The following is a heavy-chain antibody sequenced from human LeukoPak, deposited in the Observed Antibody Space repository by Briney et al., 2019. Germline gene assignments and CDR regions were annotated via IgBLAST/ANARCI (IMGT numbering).Heavy chain of an antibody. J-gene: IGHJ1*01. CDR1: GGSISSSSYY. D-gene: IGHD3-22*01. CDR3: ARHMIVVVSAGTQYFQH. V-gene: IGHV4-39*01. Sequence: PSETLSLTCTVSGGSISSSSYYWGWIRQPPGKGLEWIGSIYYSGSTYYNPALNSRITITVNTSNNQFPLKQSPVTAADTAVYYCARHMIVVVSAGTQYFQHWGQGTLVTVSS. CDR2: IYYSGST.